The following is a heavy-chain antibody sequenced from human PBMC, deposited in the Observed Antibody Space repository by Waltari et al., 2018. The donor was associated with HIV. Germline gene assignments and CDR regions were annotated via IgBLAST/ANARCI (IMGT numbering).Heavy chain of an antibody. CDR1: GGPARRSSSF. D-gene: IGHD1-26*01. V-gene: IGHV4-39*01. CDR3: ARHALRVGAAYWNFDL. CDR2: IYYTGRA. Sequence: QLQLQESGPGLVKPSETLSLTCTASGGPARRSSSFWGWIRRPPGKGLGGVGRIYYTGRAYYNPSLKSRVTISVDTSKNQFSLKVTSVTAADTAVYYCARHALRVGAAYWNFDLWGRGTLVTVSS. J-gene: IGHJ2*01.